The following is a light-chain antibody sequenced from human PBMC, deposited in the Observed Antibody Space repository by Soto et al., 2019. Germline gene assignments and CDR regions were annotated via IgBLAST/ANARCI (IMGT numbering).Light chain of an antibody. J-gene: IGKJ3*01. CDR3: QQYVLGLT. Sequence: EIVLTQSPGTLSLSPGERATLSCRTSQSISSNDLAWYQQKPGQAPRLLIYAASSRATGIPDRFSGSGSGTDFTLTVSRLEPEDFAVYYCQQYVLGLTFGPGTKVDIK. V-gene: IGKV3-20*01. CDR2: AAS. CDR1: QSISSND.